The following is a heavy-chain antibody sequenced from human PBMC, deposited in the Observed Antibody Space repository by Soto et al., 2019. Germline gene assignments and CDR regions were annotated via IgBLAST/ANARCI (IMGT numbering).Heavy chain of an antibody. CDR2: IYYSGST. CDR1: GGSISSYY. J-gene: IGHJ6*02. Sequence: PSETLSLTCTVSGGSISSYYWSWIRQPPWKGLEWIGYIYYSGSTNYSPSLKSRVTISVDTSKNQFSLKLSSVTAADTAVYYCARRGLRDTAMGYYYYYGMDVWGQGTTVTVSS. CDR3: ARRGLRDTAMGYYYYYGMDV. V-gene: IGHV4-59*08. D-gene: IGHD5-18*01.